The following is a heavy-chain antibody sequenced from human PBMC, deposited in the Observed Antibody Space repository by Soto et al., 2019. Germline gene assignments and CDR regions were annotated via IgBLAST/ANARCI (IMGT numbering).Heavy chain of an antibody. J-gene: IGHJ6*03. CDR3: ARDRGSSTWYDEKEDYYMDV. CDR1: GGSISSYY. D-gene: IGHD6-13*01. Sequence: QVQLQESGPGLVKPSETLSLTCTVSGGSISSYYWSWIRQPPGKTLEWIGYISYSGSANYNPSLKSRVSISVDTSKNQFSLKLSSVTAADTAVYYCARDRGSSTWYDEKEDYYMDVWGKGTTVTVSS. CDR2: ISYSGSA. V-gene: IGHV4-59*01.